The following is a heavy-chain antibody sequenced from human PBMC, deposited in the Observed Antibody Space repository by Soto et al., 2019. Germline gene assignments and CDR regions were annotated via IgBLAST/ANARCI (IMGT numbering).Heavy chain of an antibody. J-gene: IGHJ4*02. D-gene: IGHD3-22*01. CDR3: ARHWSYDSSGWAHFYFDY. CDR2: IYYSGNT. Sequence: SETLSLTCTVSGGSITSSSYYWGWIRHPPGKGLEWIGSIYYSGNTYYNPSLKSRVTISVDTSKNQFSLKLGSVTAADTAVYYCARHWSYDSSGWAHFYFDYWGQGTLVTVS. CDR1: GGSITSSSYY. V-gene: IGHV4-39*01.